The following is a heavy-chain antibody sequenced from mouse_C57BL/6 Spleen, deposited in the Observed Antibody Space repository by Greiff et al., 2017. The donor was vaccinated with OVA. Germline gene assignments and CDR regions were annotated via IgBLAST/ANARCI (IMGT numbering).Heavy chain of an antibody. J-gene: IGHJ4*01. D-gene: IGHD2-3*01. V-gene: IGHV1-55*01. CDR2: IYPGSGST. Sequence: QVQLQQPGAELVKPGASVKMSCKASGYTFTSYWITWVKQRPGQGLEWIGDIYPGSGSTNYNEKFKSKATLTVDTSSSTAYMQLSSLTSEDAAVYYCARWLLLRGAMDYWGQGTSVTVSS. CDR1: GYTFTSYW. CDR3: ARWLLLRGAMDY.